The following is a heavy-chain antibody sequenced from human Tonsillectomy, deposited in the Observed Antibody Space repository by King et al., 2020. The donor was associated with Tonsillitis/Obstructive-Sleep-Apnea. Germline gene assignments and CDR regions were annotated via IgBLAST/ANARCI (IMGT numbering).Heavy chain of an antibody. D-gene: IGHD2-2*01. CDR2: IIPIFGTA. Sequence: VQLVESGAEVKKPGSSVKVSCKASGGTFSSYAISWVRQAPGQGLEWMGGIIPIFGTANYAQKFQGRVTITADESTSTAYMELSSLRSEDTAVYYWVGSGYQLLYYFDHWGQGTLVTVSS. CDR3: VGSGYQLLYYFDH. J-gene: IGHJ4*02. V-gene: IGHV1-69*01. CDR1: GGTFSSYA.